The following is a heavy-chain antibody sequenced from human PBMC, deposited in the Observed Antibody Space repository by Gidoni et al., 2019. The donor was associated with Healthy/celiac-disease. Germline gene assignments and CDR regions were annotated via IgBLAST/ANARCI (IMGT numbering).Heavy chain of an antibody. CDR2: SNTNTGNP. D-gene: IGHD3-22*01. CDR1: GYTFTSYA. Sequence: QVQLVRSGSELKQPGASVTVSCQASGYTFTSYAMNWVRQAPGQGLEWMGWSNTNTGNPTYAQGFTGRFVFSLDTSVSTAYLQISSLRAEDTAVYYCARAGRYYDSSGQLDYWGQGTLVTVSS. J-gene: IGHJ4*02. V-gene: IGHV7-4-1*02. CDR3: ARAGRYYDSSGQLDY.